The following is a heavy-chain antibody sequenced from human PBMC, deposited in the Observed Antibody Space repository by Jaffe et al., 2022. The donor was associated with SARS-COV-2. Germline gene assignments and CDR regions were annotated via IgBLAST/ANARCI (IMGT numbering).Heavy chain of an antibody. V-gene: IGHV3-7*03. CDR3: ARDSAWSSSWSYYFDC. J-gene: IGHJ4*02. CDR2: IKHDGSEK. CDR1: GFTFSSYW. D-gene: IGHD6-13*01. Sequence: EVQLVESGGGLVQPGGSLRLSCAASGFTFSSYWMNWVRQAPGKGLEWVANIKHDGSEKYYVDSVEGRFTISRDNTKNSLYLQMNSLTSEDTAVYYCARDSAWSSSWSYYFDCWGQGTLVTVSS.